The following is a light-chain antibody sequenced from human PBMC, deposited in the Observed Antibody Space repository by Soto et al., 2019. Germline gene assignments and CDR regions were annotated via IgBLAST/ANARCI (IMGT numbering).Light chain of an antibody. CDR2: SVS. V-gene: IGKV3-20*01. Sequence: DIVLTQSPGTLSLSPGERATLSCRASQSVGRSYLAWYQQKPGQAPRLLISSVSTRATGIPDSFSGGGSGTYITLTISREEPADFALYISQQYDCSPITFGQGTLLEIK. CDR3: QQYDCSPIT. J-gene: IGKJ5*01. CDR1: QSVGRSY.